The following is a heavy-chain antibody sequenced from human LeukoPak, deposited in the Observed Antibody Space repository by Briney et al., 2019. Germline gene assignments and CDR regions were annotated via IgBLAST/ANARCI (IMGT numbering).Heavy chain of an antibody. J-gene: IGHJ4*02. CDR3: ARVWTYYYDSSGYQDH. CDR2: IKQDGSEK. CDR1: GFTSSSYW. Sequence: GGSLRLSCAASGFTSSSYWMSWVRQAPGKGLEWVANIKQDGSEKYYVDSVKGRFTISRDNAKNSLYLQMNSLRAEDTAVYYCARVWTYYYDSSGYQDHWGQGTLVTVSS. V-gene: IGHV3-7*01. D-gene: IGHD3-22*01.